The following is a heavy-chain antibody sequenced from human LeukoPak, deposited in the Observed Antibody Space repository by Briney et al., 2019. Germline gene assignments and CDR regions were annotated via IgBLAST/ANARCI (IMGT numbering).Heavy chain of an antibody. CDR1: GYSISSGNY. CDR3: ARGYGGNIDY. J-gene: IGHJ4*02. Sequence: PSETLSLTCTVSGYSISSGNYWGWIRQPPGKGLEWIGNIYHSGTTYYNPSLKSRVTISVDTSNNQFSLKLSSVTAADTAMYYCARGYGGNIDYWGQGTLVTVSS. V-gene: IGHV4-38-2*02. CDR2: IYHSGTT. D-gene: IGHD4-23*01.